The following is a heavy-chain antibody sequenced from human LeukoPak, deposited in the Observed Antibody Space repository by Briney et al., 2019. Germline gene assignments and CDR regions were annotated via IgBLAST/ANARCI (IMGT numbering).Heavy chain of an antibody. CDR2: IKGNGSGE. D-gene: IGHD6-25*01. CDR3: AIAAGWELGY. CDR1: GFTSSRHG. Sequence: PGGSLRLSCAASGFTSSRHGMSWVRQTPGKGLEWVANIKGNGSGENYVDSVKGRFTISRDNAKNSLYLQMSSLRAEDTAVYYCAIAAGWELGYWGQGTLVTVSS. V-gene: IGHV3-7*01. J-gene: IGHJ4*02.